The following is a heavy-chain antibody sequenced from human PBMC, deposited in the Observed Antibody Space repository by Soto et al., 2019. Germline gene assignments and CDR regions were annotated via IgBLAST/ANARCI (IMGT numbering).Heavy chain of an antibody. V-gene: IGHV4-31*03. D-gene: IGHD1-26*01. Sequence: SETLSLTCTVSGGSISSGSYHWSWIRQHPGKGLEWIGNIYYSGGSYYNPSLKSRATISIDTSKDQFSLRLGSVTAADTAVYYCARVEGSSYYFRHDCWGRGTLVTVSS. CDR2: IYYSGGS. J-gene: IGHJ4*02. CDR3: ARVEGSSYYFRHDC. CDR1: GGSISSGSYH.